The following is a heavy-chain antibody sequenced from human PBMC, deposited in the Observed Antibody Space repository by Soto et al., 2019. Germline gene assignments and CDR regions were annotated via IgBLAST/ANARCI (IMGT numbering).Heavy chain of an antibody. V-gene: IGHV3-9*01. Sequence: VQLVESGGGMVQPGRSLRLSCAASGFTFDDYAMHWVRQAPGKGLEWVSGISWNSGSIGYADSVKGRFTISRDNAKNALYLQMNSLRAEDTALYYCAKDKRPSGWYYFDYWGQGTLVTASS. D-gene: IGHD6-19*01. CDR3: AKDKRPSGWYYFDY. CDR1: GFTFDDYA. CDR2: ISWNSGSI. J-gene: IGHJ4*02.